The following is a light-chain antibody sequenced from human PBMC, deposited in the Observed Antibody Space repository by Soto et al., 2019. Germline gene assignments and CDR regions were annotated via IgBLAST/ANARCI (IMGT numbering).Light chain of an antibody. CDR2: GAF. V-gene: IGKV3-20*01. J-gene: IGKJ4*01. CDR3: QQYGSSPLT. CDR1: QSVSSSS. Sequence: EIVLTQSPGTLSLSPGERATLSCRASQSVSSSSLAWYQQKPGQAPRLLIYGAFRRATGIPDRISGSGSGTDFTLSIRRLEPEDFAVCYCQQYGSSPLTFGGGTKVEIK.